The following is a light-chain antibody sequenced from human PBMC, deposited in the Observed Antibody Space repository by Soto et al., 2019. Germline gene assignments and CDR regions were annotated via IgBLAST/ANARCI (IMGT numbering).Light chain of an antibody. Sequence: EIVLTQAPYTLSLSPGERPTLSCRASQSVSSTYLAWYQQKPGQAPRLLIYGSSNRATGIPDRFSGSGSGTDFTLTISRLEPEDFAVYYCQQYGSSPRTFGQGTKVDIK. J-gene: IGKJ1*01. V-gene: IGKV3-20*01. CDR2: GSS. CDR3: QQYGSSPRT. CDR1: QSVSSTY.